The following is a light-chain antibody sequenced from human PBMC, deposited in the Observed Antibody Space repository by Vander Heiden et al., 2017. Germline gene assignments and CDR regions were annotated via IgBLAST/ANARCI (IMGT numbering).Light chain of an antibody. V-gene: IGKV3-20*01. Sequence: EIVLTQSPDTLSLPPGERATLSCRASQSVGSSYLAWYQQKPGQAPRLLIYGASSRAIVIPDRFSGSGSGTDFTLTISRVEPEDFAVYYCQQYSSSPTFGQGTKLEIK. CDR1: QSVGSSY. CDR3: QQYSSSPT. CDR2: GAS. J-gene: IGKJ2*01.